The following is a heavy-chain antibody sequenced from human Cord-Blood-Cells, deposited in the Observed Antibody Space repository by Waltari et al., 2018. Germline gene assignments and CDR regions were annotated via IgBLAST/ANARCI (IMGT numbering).Heavy chain of an antibody. V-gene: IGHV1-2*02. J-gene: IGHJ4*02. CDR1: GYTFTGYY. CDR2: INPNSGGT. Sequence: QVQLVQSGAEVKKPGASVKVSCKASGYTFTGYYMHWVRQSPGQGLEWKGWINPNSGGTNYAQKFQGRVTMTRDTSISTAYMELSRLRSDDTAVYYCARGGRRGSGSYYFDYWGQGTLVTVSS. D-gene: IGHD3-10*01. CDR3: ARGGRRGSGSYYFDY.